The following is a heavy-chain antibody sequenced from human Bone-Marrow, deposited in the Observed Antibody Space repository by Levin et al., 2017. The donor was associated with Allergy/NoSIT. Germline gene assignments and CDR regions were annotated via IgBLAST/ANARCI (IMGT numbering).Heavy chain of an antibody. J-gene: IGHJ4*02. CDR3: ARVSVACKKTADH. CDR1: GGTFTSYA. CDR2: IIPIFGTT. Sequence: KISCKASGGTFTSYAISWVRQAPGQGPEWMGGIIPIFGTTNYAQKFQGRVTITADESTSTAYMDLNSLRSEDTAVYYCARVSVACKKTADHWGQGTRVTVSS. D-gene: IGHD2-15*01. V-gene: IGHV1-69*01.